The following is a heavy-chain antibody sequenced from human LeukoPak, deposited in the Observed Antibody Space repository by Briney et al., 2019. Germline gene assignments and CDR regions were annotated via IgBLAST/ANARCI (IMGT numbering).Heavy chain of an antibody. Sequence: PGGSLRLSCAASGFTFSSYGMHWVRQAPGKGLEWVAVISYDGSNKYYADSVKGRFTISRDNSKNTLYLQMNSLRAEDTAVYYCAKWGGSGSYCLFDYWGQGTMVTVSS. V-gene: IGHV3-30*18. CDR3: AKWGGSGSYCLFDY. J-gene: IGHJ4*02. D-gene: IGHD3-10*01. CDR1: GFTFSSYG. CDR2: ISYDGSNK.